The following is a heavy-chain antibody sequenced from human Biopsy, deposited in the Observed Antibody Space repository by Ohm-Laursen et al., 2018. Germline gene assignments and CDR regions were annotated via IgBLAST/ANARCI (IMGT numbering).Heavy chain of an antibody. V-gene: IGHV4-39*01. J-gene: IGHJ3*01. D-gene: IGHD4-17*01. Sequence: SETLSLTCIVSDGSINSNDYYWGWIRQAPGKGLEWLGSGHYSGATYYNPPLTSRATISVYTAKNQFFLKLRSVTAADTAVYYCARPLRGGEYEGFDLWGPGTMVSVSP. CDR2: GHYSGAT. CDR3: ARPLRGGEYEGFDL. CDR1: DGSINSNDYY.